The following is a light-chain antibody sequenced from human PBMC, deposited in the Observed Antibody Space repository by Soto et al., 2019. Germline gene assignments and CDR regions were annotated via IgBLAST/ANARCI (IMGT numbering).Light chain of an antibody. CDR3: CSCTNTNTLV. CDR2: EVS. J-gene: IGLJ3*02. CDR1: SSDVGGYNY. Sequence: QSALTQAASVSGSPGQSITISCTGTSSDVGGYNYVSWYQHHPGKAPKVMIYEVSNRPSGVSNRFSGSKSGNTASLTISGLQAEDEAEYYCCSCTNTNTLVFGGGTKLTVL. V-gene: IGLV2-14*01.